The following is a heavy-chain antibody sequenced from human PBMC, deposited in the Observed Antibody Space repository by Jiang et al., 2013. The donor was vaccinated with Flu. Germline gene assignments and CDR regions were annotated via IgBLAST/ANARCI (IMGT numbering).Heavy chain of an antibody. V-gene: IGHV3-48*03. CDR3: ARGVPLTMVVVILGPGPSDY. CDR2: ISSRGSTI. D-gene: IGHD3-22*01. J-gene: IGHJ4*02. CDR1: GFTFSGYE. Sequence: RLSCAASGFTFSGYEMNWVRQAPGKGLEWISSISSRGSTIYYADSVKGRFTISRDNAKDSLYLEMNSLRAEDTAVYYCARGVPLTMVVVILGPGPSDYWGQGTLVTVSS.